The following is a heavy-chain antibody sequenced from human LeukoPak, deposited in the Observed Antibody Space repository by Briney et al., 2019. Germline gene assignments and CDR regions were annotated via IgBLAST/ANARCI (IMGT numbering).Heavy chain of an antibody. Sequence: SDTPSLTCTLSGGSISSHFWRWLREPPGKGLECMGNISYSGRTNYNPSLNSRLTISVDTSKNQFSLKLSSVTAADTAVYYCARTNYYDSSGYRYYYYYYYMDVWGKGTTVTVSS. J-gene: IGHJ6*03. CDR2: ISYSGRT. D-gene: IGHD3-22*01. CDR3: ARTNYYDSSGYRYYYYYYYMDV. CDR1: GGSISSHF. V-gene: IGHV4-59*07.